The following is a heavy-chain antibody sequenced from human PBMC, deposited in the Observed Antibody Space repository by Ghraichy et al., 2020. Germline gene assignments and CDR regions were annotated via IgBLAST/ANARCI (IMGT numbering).Heavy chain of an antibody. CDR3: ARGLLRRVWRDGWHPYYYYYMDV. Sequence: SETLSLTCAVYGGSFSGYYWSWIRQPPGKGLEWIGEINHSGSTNYNPSLKSRVTISVDTSKNQFSLKPSSVTAADTAVYYCARGLLRRVWRDGWHPYYYYYMDVWGKGTTVTVSS. CDR2: INHSGST. V-gene: IGHV4-34*01. CDR1: GGSFSGYY. D-gene: IGHD5-24*01. J-gene: IGHJ6*03.